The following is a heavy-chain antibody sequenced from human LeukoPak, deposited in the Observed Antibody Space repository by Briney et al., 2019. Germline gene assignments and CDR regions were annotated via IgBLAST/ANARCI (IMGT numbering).Heavy chain of an antibody. Sequence: SETLSLTCTVSGGPISSYYWSWIRQPAGKGLEWIGRIYTSGSTNYNPSLKSRVTMSVDTSKNQFSLKLSSVTAADTAVYYCATMVRGVATPHFDYWGQGTLVTVSS. CDR1: GGPISSYY. V-gene: IGHV4-4*07. J-gene: IGHJ4*02. D-gene: IGHD3-10*01. CDR2: IYTSGST. CDR3: ATMVRGVATPHFDY.